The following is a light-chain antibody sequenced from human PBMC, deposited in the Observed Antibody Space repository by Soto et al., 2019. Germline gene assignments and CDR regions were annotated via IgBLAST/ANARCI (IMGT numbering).Light chain of an antibody. V-gene: IGLV1-44*01. J-gene: IGLJ1*01. CDR1: SSNIGSNT. CDR2: SNN. CDR3: AAWDDSLNAYV. Sequence: QSVLTQPPSASGTPGQRVTISCSGSSSNIGSNTVNWYQQLPGTAPKLLIYSNNLRPSGVPDRFSGSKSGTAASLAISGLQSEDEADYYCAAWDDSLNAYVFGTGTKLTVL.